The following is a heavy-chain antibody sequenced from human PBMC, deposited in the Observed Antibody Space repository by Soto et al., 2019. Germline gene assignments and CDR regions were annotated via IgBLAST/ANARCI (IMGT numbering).Heavy chain of an antibody. CDR3: ARVAYGNGWIFDY. Sequence: PGGSLRLSCAASGFTFSSYGMHWVRQAPGKGLEWVAVISYDGSNKYYADSVKGRFTISRDNSKNTLYLQMNSLRAEDTAVYYCARVAYGNGWIFDYWGRGTRVTCSA. CDR1: GFTFSSYG. J-gene: IGHJ4*01. CDR2: ISYDGSNK. D-gene: IGHD6-19*01. V-gene: IGHV3-30*03.